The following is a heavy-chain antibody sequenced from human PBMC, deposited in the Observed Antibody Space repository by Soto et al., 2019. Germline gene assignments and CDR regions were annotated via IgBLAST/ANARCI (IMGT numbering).Heavy chain of an antibody. J-gene: IGHJ5*02. CDR1: GYTFTSYG. CDR2: ISAYNGDT. CDR3: ARDGTVIRARRWFDP. Sequence: ASVKVSCKASGYTFTSYGVTWVRQAPGQGLEWMGWISAYNGDTNYAQKFQGRVTMTTDTSTSTAYMEVTSLRSDDTDVYYCARDGTVIRARRWFDPLGQGTLVTVSS. V-gene: IGHV1-18*01. D-gene: IGHD1-26*01.